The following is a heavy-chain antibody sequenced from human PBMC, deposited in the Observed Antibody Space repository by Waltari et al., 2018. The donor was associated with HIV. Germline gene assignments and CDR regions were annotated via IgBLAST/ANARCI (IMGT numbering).Heavy chain of an antibody. J-gene: IGHJ6*02. CDR1: GFTFSQYA. CDR2: ISSESTNM. Sequence: EEQLVEAGGGGVIKPGESLRLSCVGSGFTFSQYAMNWVRQAPGKGLEWIAYISSESTNMQYADSVKGRFTVSRDNAKESLYLQMNSLRDGDTAVYYCARDTLNFYFGLDVWGQGTTVTVSS. CDR3: ARDTLNFYFGLDV. D-gene: IGHD3-9*01. V-gene: IGHV3-48*02.